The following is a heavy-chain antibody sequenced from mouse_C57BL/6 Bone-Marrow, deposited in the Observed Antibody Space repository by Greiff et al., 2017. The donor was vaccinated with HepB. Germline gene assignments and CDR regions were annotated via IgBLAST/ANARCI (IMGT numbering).Heavy chain of an antibody. CDR3: ARAARASHAMDY. CDR2: INPYNGGT. D-gene: IGHD3-1*01. V-gene: IGHV1-19*01. Sequence: EVHLVESGPVLVKPGASVKMSCKASGYTFTDYYMNWVKQSHGKSLEWIGVINPYNGGTSYNQKFKGKATLTVDKSSSTAYMELNSLTSEDSAVYYWARAARASHAMDYWGQGTSVTVSS. CDR1: GYTFTDYY. J-gene: IGHJ4*01.